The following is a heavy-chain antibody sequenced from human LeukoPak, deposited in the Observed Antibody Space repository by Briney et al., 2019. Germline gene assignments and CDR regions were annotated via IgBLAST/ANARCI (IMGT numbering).Heavy chain of an antibody. CDR1: GGSFSGYY. CDR2: INHSGST. V-gene: IGHV4-34*01. CDR3: AYRPQGWGDWFGP. D-gene: IGHD1-26*01. Sequence: SETLSLTCAVYGGSFSGYYWSWIRQPPGKGLEWIGEINHSGSTNYNPSLKSRVTISVDTSKNQFSLKLSSVTAADTAVYYCAYRPQGWGDWFGPWGQGTLVTVSS. J-gene: IGHJ5*02.